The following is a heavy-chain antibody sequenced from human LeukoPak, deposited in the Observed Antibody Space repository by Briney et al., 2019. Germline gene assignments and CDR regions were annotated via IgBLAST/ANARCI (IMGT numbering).Heavy chain of an antibody. J-gene: IGHJ4*02. V-gene: IGHV3-33*01. CDR2: IWNDGRDK. CDR1: GFIFSSYG. Sequence: GGSLSLSCATSGFIFSSYGMHWVRQAPGKGLEWVAVIWNDGRDKFYADSVKGRFTISRDNSKNTLDLQMNSLRAEDTAVYFCARGRVVVAAPIDYWGQGTLVTVSS. D-gene: IGHD2-15*01. CDR3: ARGRVVVAAPIDY.